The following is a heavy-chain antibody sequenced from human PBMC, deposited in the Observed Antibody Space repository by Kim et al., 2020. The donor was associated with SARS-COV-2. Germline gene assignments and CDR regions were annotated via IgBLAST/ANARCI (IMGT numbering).Heavy chain of an antibody. CDR1: GGSISSSSYY. V-gene: IGHV4-39*01. Sequence: SETLSLTCTVSGGSISSSSYYWGWIRQPPGKGLEWIGSIYYSGSTYYNPSLKSRVTISVDTSKNQFSLKLSSVTAADTAVYYCAITDRTSYYYYMDVWGKGTTVPVSS. J-gene: IGHJ6*03. CDR3: AITDRTSYYYYMDV. CDR2: IYYSGST. D-gene: IGHD3-22*01.